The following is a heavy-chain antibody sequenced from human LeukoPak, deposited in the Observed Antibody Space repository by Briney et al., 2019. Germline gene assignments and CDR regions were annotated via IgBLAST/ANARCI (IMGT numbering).Heavy chain of an antibody. CDR3: AREQVAAAGTYFDY. CDR2: IYYSGST. J-gene: IGHJ4*02. V-gene: IGHV4-31*03. Sequence: SQTLSLTCTVSGGSISSGGSYRSWIRQHPGKGLEWIGYIYYSGSTYYNPSLKGRVTISVDTSKNQFSLKLSSVTAADTAVYYCAREQVAAAGTYFDYWGQGTLVTVSS. D-gene: IGHD6-13*01. CDR1: GGSISSGGSY.